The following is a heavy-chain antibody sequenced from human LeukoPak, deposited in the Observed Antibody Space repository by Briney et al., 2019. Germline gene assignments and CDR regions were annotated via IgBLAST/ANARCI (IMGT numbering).Heavy chain of an antibody. CDR2: ISLGSKTI. D-gene: IGHD6-13*01. J-gene: IGHJ4*02. CDR1: GFIFSSYN. V-gene: IGHV3-48*04. Sequence: PGGSLRLSCAASGFIFSSYNMNWVRQAPGKGLEWVAFISLGSKTIYYADSVKGRFTISRDNAKNSLYLQMNSLRAEDTAVYYCAREEYSSSWYLLDYWGQGTLVTVSS. CDR3: AREEYSSSWYLLDY.